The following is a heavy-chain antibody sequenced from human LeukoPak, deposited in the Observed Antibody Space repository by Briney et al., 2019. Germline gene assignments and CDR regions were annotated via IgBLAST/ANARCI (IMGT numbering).Heavy chain of an antibody. Sequence: GASVKVSCKASGYTFTSYDTNWVRQATGQGLEWMGWMNPNSGNTGYAQKFQGRVTMTRNTSISTAYMELSSLRSEDTAVYYCARGARQDLRYFDWLGPDYWGQGTLVTVCS. CDR2: MNPNSGNT. V-gene: IGHV1-8*01. CDR1: GYTFTSYD. D-gene: IGHD3-9*01. J-gene: IGHJ4*02. CDR3: ARGARQDLRYFDWLGPDY.